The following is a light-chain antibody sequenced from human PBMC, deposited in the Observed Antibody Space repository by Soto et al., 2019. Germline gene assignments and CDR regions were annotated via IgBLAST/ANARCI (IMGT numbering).Light chain of an antibody. V-gene: IGLV1-51*02. CDR2: ENN. J-gene: IGLJ1*01. CDR3: GTWDSSLSAYV. CDR1: RSNIGNNY. Sequence: PPPPGSAGPGKKGTISFPGKRSNIGNNYVSWYQQLPGTAPKLLIYENNKRPSGIPDRFSGSKSGTSATLGITGLQTGDEADYYCGTWDSSLSAYVFGTGTKVTVL.